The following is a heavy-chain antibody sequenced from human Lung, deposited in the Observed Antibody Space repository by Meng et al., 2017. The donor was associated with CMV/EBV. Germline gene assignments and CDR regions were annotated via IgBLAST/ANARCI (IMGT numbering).Heavy chain of an antibody. CDR1: CGSISIITW. J-gene: IGHJ4*02. D-gene: IGHD6-19*01. CDR2: IYHSGGT. CDR3: ARDPYATGWAG. Sequence: LREPAPGLVKPSGTLSLTCAFSCGSISIITWWSWGRQPPGKGLEWIGEIYHSGGTNYNPSLRGRVTISLDKSKNQFSLTLRSVTAADTAVYYCARDPYATGWAGWGQGTLVTVPS. V-gene: IGHV4-4*02.